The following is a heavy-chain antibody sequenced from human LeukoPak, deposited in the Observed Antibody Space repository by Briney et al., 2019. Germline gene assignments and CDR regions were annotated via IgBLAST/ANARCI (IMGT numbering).Heavy chain of an antibody. CDR3: AIAQSWDELFDS. J-gene: IGHJ4*02. CDR2: ISINTDT. V-gene: IGHV3-53*01. D-gene: IGHD1-26*01. CDR1: GIAVIGNY. Sequence: PGGALPLSFAASGIAVIGNYMSWVRQPPGKGLEWVSFISINTDTFYADSVRGRFTISRDSSKNTLFLQMNSLRDEDSAVYYCAIAQSWDELFDSWGQGTLVTVSS.